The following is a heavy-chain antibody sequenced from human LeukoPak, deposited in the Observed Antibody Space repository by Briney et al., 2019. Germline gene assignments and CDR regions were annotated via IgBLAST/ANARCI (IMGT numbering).Heavy chain of an antibody. V-gene: IGHV4-38-2*02. CDR2: IYHSGST. CDR1: GYSISSGYY. Sequence: SETLSLTCTVSGYSISSGYYWGWIRQPPGKGLEWIGSIYHSGSTYYNPSLKSRVTISVDTSKNQFSLKLSSVTAADTAVYYCARDLLGFTTRFDPWGQGTLVTVSS. D-gene: IGHD3-3*01. J-gene: IGHJ5*02. CDR3: ARDLLGFTTRFDP.